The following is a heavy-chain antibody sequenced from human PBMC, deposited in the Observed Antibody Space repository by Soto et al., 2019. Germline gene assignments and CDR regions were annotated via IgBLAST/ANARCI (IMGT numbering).Heavy chain of an antibody. D-gene: IGHD2-2*01. CDR3: ARGPATHYYYYYGMDV. CDR1: GGSISSYY. Sequence: SETLSLTCTVSGGSISSYYWSWIRQPPGKGLEWIGYIYYSGSTNYNPSLKSRVTISVDTSKNQFSLKLSSVTAADTAVYYCARGPATHYYYYYGMDVWGQGTTVTVSS. J-gene: IGHJ6*02. V-gene: IGHV4-59*01. CDR2: IYYSGST.